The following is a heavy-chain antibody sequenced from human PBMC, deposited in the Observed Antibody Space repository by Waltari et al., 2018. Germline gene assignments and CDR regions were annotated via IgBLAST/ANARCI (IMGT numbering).Heavy chain of an antibody. Sequence: EVHLVESGGGLIQPGGSLTLSCAASGFTFSSSWMHWVRQVPGQGLVGVSRVSTDGRGSNYADAVKGRFTTSRDKTKNTVYLHMNTLRVDDTAVYYCARGGNGGSYVFGDHWGQGNMVTVSS. D-gene: IGHD2-8*01. CDR1: GFTFSSSW. CDR2: VSTDGRGS. CDR3: ARGGNGGSYVFGDH. V-gene: IGHV3-74*01. J-gene: IGHJ4*02.